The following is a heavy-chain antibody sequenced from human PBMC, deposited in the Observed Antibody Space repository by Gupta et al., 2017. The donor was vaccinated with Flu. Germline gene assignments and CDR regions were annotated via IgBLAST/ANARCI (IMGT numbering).Heavy chain of an antibody. V-gene: IGHV6-1*01. J-gene: IGHJ3*02. D-gene: IGHD2-21*01. Sequence: SVTWNWIRQSPSRGLEWLGRTFYRTSRNNDYAISMKSRLTIHPDTSKNQFSLHRKYVTPEDTAVYYCARSAIGEGDDAFDIGGQGTMVTVSS. CDR3: ARSAIGEGDDAFDI. CDR1: SVT. CDR2: TFYRTSRNN.